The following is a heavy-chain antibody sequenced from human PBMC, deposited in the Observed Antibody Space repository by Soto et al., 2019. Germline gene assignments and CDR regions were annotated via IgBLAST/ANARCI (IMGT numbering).Heavy chain of an antibody. J-gene: IGHJ5*02. CDR2: IHDPTGGT. CDR1: GFSFAGYY. V-gene: IGHV1-2*02. CDR3: AKDLTRQLAYWLDP. D-gene: IGHD6-6*01. Sequence: ASVKFSCKASGFSFAGYYIHWVRQAPGQGHGWIGWIHDPTGGTEYAQKFQGRVTLTSDTSIATAYLTLTTQTSDDTALYYCAKDLTRQLAYWLDPWGQGTLVTVSS.